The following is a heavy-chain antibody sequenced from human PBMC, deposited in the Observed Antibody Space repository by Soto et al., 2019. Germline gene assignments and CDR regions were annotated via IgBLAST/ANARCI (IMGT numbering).Heavy chain of an antibody. Sequence: PGGSLRLSCAASGFTFSSYWMTWVRQAPGKGLEWVANINQDGSEKYYMDSMKGRFTISRDNAKNSLLLQMNSLRAEDTAVYYCARDQLYYNDISGRPLNAFDVWGQGTMVTVS. J-gene: IGHJ3*01. D-gene: IGHD3-22*01. V-gene: IGHV3-7*01. CDR2: INQDGSEK. CDR1: GFTFSSYW. CDR3: ARDQLYYNDISGRPLNAFDV.